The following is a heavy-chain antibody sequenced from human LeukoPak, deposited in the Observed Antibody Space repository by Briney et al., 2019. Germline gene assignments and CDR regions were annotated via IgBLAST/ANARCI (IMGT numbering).Heavy chain of an antibody. D-gene: IGHD3-16*02. CDR3: AVSYDCVRGSYRPGRFDY. J-gene: IGHJ4*02. CDR2: TYYRCKWYN. Sequence: SQTLSLTCAISGDSVSSYSAAWICLTQSQSRDLEWLRSTYYRCKWYNDYVVAVKSRITINPDTSKNQYSLQLNSVTPEDTAVYYCAVSYDCVRGSYRPGRFDYWGQGTLVTVSS. CDR1: GDSVSSYSAA. V-gene: IGHV6-1*01.